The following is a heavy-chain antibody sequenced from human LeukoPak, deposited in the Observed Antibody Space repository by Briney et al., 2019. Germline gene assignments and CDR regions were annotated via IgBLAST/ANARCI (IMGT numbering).Heavy chain of an antibody. CDR1: GYTFTSYY. CDR3: ARGPDILAGYSPYYFDY. D-gene: IGHD3-9*01. V-gene: IGHV1-46*01. J-gene: IGHJ4*02. Sequence: GASVKVSCKASGYTFTSYYMHWVRQAPGQGLEWMGIINPSGGSTSYAQKFQGRVTMTRDTSTSTVYMELSSLRSEDTAVYYCARGPDILAGYSPYYFDYWGQGTLVTVSS. CDR2: INPSGGST.